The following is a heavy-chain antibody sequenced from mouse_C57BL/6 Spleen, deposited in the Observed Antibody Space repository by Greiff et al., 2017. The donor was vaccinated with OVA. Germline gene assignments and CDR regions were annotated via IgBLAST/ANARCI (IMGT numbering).Heavy chain of an antibody. CDR3: ARPSPDGFLDY. CDR1: GFTFSSYG. CDR2: ISSGGSYT. V-gene: IGHV5-6*01. Sequence: EVMLVESGGDLVKPGGSLKLSCAASGFTFSSYGMSWVRQTPDKRLEWVATISSGGSYTYYPDSVKGRFTISRDNAKNTLYLQMSSLKSEDTAMYYCARPSPDGFLDYWGQGTTLTVSS. J-gene: IGHJ2*01. D-gene: IGHD2-3*01.